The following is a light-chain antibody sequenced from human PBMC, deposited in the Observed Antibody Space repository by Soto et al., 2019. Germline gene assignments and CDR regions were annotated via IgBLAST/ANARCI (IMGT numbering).Light chain of an antibody. CDR1: SSNIGAAYD. CDR2: GNV. Sequence: QSVLTQPPSVSGAPGQRVTISCTGSSSNIGAAYDVHWYQQVPGTAPKLLIYGNVNRPSGVSDRFSGSKSGTSASLAITGLQAEYEADYYCQSYDSSLSGAWVFGGGTKLTVL. J-gene: IGLJ3*02. CDR3: QSYDSSLSGAWV. V-gene: IGLV1-40*01.